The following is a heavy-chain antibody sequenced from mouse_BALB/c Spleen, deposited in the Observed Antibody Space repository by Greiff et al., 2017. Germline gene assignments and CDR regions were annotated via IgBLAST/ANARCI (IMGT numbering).Heavy chain of an antibody. J-gene: IGHJ3*01. CDR3: AGNYPAWFAY. Sequence: VKLVESGAELAKPGASAKMSCKASGYTFPSYWMHWVKQRPGQGLEWIGYINPSTGYTQYNQKFKDKATLAADKSSSTAYMQLSSLTSGDSAVYYCAGNYPAWFAYWGQGTLVTVSA. CDR1: GYTFPSYW. CDR2: INPSTGYT. D-gene: IGHD2-1*01. V-gene: IGHV1-7*01.